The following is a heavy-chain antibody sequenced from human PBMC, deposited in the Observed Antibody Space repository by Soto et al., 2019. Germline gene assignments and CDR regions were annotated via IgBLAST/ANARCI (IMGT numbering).Heavy chain of an antibody. D-gene: IGHD2-15*01. J-gene: IGHJ5*01. V-gene: IGHV4-30-4*01. CDR3: ARGRYCLTGRCFPNWFDS. CDR2: IYKSATT. CDR1: GDSISTVDYF. Sequence: QVQLLESGPGLVKPSQTLSLTCSVSGDSISTVDYFWAWVRQPPGQALEYIGYIYKSATTYYNPSFESRVAISHDTSKSQFSLNVTSLTAADTAVYFCARGRYCLTGRCFPNWFDSWGQGTLVTVSS.